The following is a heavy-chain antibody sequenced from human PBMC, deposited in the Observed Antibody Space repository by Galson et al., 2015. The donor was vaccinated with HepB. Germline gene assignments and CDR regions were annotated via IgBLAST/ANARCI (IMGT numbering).Heavy chain of an antibody. Sequence: TLSLTCAVSGGSISSGGYSWSWIRQPPGKGLEWIGYIYHSGSTYYNPSLKSRVTISVDRSKNQFSLKLSSVTAADTAVYYCARGASGQQQLSPPFDYWGQGTLVTVSS. CDR1: GGSISSGGYS. CDR3: ARGASGQQQLSPPFDY. V-gene: IGHV4-30-2*01. CDR2: IYHSGST. D-gene: IGHD6-13*01. J-gene: IGHJ4*02.